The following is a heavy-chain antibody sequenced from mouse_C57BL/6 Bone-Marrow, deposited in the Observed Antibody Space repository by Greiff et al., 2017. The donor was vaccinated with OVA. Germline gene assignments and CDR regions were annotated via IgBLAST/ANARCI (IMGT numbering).Heavy chain of an antibody. CDR2: IDPENGDT. CDR1: GFNIKDDY. CDR3: TTNHGYYFDD. V-gene: IGHV14-4*01. J-gene: IGHJ2*01. D-gene: IGHD2-2*01. Sequence: EVKLQESGAELVRPGASVKLSCTASGFNIKDDYMHWVKQRPEQGLEWIGWIDPENGDTEYASKFQGKATITADTSSNTAYLQLSSLTSEDTAVYYCTTNHGYYFDDWGQGTTLTVSS.